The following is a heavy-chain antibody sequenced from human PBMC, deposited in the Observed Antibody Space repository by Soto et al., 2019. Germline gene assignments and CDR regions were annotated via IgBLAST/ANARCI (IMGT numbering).Heavy chain of an antibody. CDR1: GGYISSYY. J-gene: IGHJ6*03. V-gene: IGHV4-59*01. Sequence: SETLSLTSPVSGGYISSYYWSWIRQPPGKGLEWIGYIYYSGSTNYNPSLKSRVTISVDTSKNQFSLKLSSVTAADTAVYYCARATYGGYYMDVWGKGTTVTVSS. CDR2: IYYSGST. D-gene: IGHD4-17*01. CDR3: ARATYGGYYMDV.